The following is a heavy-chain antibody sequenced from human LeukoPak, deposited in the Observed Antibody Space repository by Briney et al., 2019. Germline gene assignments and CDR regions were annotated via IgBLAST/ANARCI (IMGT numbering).Heavy chain of an antibody. D-gene: IGHD1-26*01. CDR1: GFTFSSYA. CDR2: ISGSGGST. V-gene: IGHV3-23*01. Sequence: PGGSLRLSCAASGFTFSSYAMSWVRQAPGKGLEWVSAISGSGGSTYYADSVKGRFTISRDNSKNTLDLQMSSLRAEDTAIYYCAKDNSGNFLSPFDYWGQGTLVAVSS. J-gene: IGHJ4*02. CDR3: AKDNSGNFLSPFDY.